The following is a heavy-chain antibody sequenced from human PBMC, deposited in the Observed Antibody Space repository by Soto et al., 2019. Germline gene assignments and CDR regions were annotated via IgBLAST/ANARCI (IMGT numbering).Heavy chain of an antibody. Sequence: KSSCKGSGYSFASYWSGWVRQKPGKGLEWMGRIDPSDSYTNYSPSFQGHVTISADKSISTAYLQWSSLKASDTAMYSCAKLQAAAADKDPTLAYWGQGTLVTVSS. V-gene: IGHV5-10-1*01. CDR1: GYSFASYW. D-gene: IGHD6-13*01. J-gene: IGHJ4*02. CDR3: AKLQAAAADKDPTLAY. CDR2: IDPSDSYT.